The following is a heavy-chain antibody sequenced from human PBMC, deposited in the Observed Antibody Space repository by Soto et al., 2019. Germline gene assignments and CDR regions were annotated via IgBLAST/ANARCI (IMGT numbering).Heavy chain of an antibody. Sequence: QVQLVQSGAEVKKPGSSVKVSCKASGGTFSSYAISWVRQAPGQGLEWMGGIIPMFGTANYAQKFQGRVRITADESTSTAYMELSSLRSEDTAVYYCARVVKRRGSVVRGGMDVWGQGTKVTV. CDR3: ARVVKRRGSVVRGGMDV. CDR2: IIPMFGTA. V-gene: IGHV1-69*01. J-gene: IGHJ6*02. CDR1: GGTFSSYA. D-gene: IGHD3-22*01.